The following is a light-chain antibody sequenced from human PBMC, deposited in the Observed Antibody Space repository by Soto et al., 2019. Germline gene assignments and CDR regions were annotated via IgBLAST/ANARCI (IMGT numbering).Light chain of an antibody. V-gene: IGLV1-51*01. CDR1: SSNIGNNF. J-gene: IGLJ3*02. CDR3: GTWDSSLTAGWV. CDR2: DNN. Sequence: QSVLTQPPSVSAAPGQKVTISCSGNSSNIGNNFVSWYQQFPKTAPKLLIYDNNKRPSGIPDRFSGSKSGTSATLGITGLQTGDEAEYYCGTWDSSLTAGWVFGGGTQLTV.